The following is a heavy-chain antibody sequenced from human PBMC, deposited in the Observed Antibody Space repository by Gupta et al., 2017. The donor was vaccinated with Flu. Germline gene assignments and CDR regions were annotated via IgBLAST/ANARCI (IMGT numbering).Heavy chain of an antibody. CDR3: ARETHSDFWTGLKYYYYMDG. CDR1: RSYY. V-gene: IGHV4-39*02. J-gene: IGHJ6*03. D-gene: IGHD3-3*01. CDR2: IYYSGST. Sequence: RSYYWGWIRQTPGKGLEWIGSIYYSGSTYYNPSLKSRVTISVDTSRNQFSLKLSSVTAADTAVYYCARETHSDFWTGLKYYYYMDGWGKGTTVTVSS.